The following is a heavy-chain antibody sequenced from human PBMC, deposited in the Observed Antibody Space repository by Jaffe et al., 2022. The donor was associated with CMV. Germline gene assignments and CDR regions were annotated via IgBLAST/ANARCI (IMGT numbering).Heavy chain of an antibody. V-gene: IGHV3-33*01. J-gene: IGHJ4*02. CDR2: IWYDGSNK. CDR3: ARATIFGVVIIDY. Sequence: QVQLVESGGGVVQPGRSLRLSCAASGFTFSSYGMHWVRQAPGKGLEWVAVIWYDGSNKYYADSVKGRFTISRDNSKNTLYLQMNSLRAEDTAVYYCARATIFGVVIIDYWGQGTLVTVSS. D-gene: IGHD3-3*01. CDR1: GFTFSSYG.